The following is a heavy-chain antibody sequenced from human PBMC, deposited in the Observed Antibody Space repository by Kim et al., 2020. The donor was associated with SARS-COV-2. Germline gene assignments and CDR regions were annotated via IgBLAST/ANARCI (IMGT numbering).Heavy chain of an antibody. V-gene: IGHV3-23*01. D-gene: IGHD2-2*01. J-gene: IGHJ5*02. Sequence: YADSVKARFAIPRDNPKITLSLQMNSLRAEGTAVYYCAKDPYGGTTWFDTWGQGTLVTVSS. CDR3: AKDPYGGTTWFDT.